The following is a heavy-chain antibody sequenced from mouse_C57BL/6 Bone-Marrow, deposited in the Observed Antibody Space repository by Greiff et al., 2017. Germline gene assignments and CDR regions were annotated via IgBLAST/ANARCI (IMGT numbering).Heavy chain of an antibody. D-gene: IGHD1-1*01. Sequence: VQLVESGGDLVKPGGSLKLSCAASGFTFSSYGMSWVRQTPDKRLEWVATISSGGSYTYYPDSVKGRFTISRDNAKNTLYLQMSSLKSEDTAMYYCARGGLRAAWFAYWGQGTLVTVSA. CDR1: GFTFSSYG. CDR2: ISSGGSYT. CDR3: ARGGLRAAWFAY. V-gene: IGHV5-6*01. J-gene: IGHJ3*01.